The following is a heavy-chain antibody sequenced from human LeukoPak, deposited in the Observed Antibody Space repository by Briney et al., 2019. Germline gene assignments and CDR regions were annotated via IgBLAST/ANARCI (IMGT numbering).Heavy chain of an antibody. CDR1: GGSISSSSYY. J-gene: IGHJ4*01. CDR3: AEYGDSVV. V-gene: IGHV4-39*07. Sequence: SETLSLTCTVSGGSISSSSYYWGWICQPPGQGLEGIGSIYYSGSTYYNPSRKSRVTISVDTSKNQFSLKLSSVTAADTAVYYCAEYGDSVVRGHGTLVTVSS. CDR2: IYYSGST. D-gene: IGHD4-17*01.